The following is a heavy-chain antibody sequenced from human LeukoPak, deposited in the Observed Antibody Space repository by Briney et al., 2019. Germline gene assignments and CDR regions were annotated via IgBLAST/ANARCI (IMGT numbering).Heavy chain of an antibody. CDR1: GFTFNFYY. Sequence: GGSLRLSCAASGFTFNFYYMSWVRQAPGKWLEWDSVIYGDGSTYYADSVKGGFTISRDNSKNALYLQMNSLRAEDTAVYYCARENYYSFDYWGQGTLVTVSS. CDR2: IYGDGST. J-gene: IGHJ4*02. D-gene: IGHD3-10*01. V-gene: IGHV3-66*01. CDR3: ARENYYSFDY.